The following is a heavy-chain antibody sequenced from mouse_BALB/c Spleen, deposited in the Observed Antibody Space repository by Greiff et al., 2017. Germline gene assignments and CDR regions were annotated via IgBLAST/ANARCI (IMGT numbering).Heavy chain of an antibody. J-gene: IGHJ4*01. D-gene: IGHD2-3*01. CDR3: ARWLLRGDY. CDR1: GFTFTDYY. Sequence: EVNVVESGGGLVQPGGSLRLSCATSGFTFTDYYMSWVRQPPGKALEWLGFIRNKANGYTTEYSASVKGRFTISRDNSQSILYLQMNTLRAEDSATYYCARWLLRGDYWGQGTSVTVSS. CDR2: IRNKANGYTT. V-gene: IGHV7-3*02.